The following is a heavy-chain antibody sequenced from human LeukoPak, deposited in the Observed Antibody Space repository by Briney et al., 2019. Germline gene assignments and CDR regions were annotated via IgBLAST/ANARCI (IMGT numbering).Heavy chain of an antibody. Sequence: SETLSLTCTVSGGSISSSSYYWGWIRRPPGKGLEWIGSIYYSGSTYYNPSLKSRVTISVDTSKNQFSLKLSSVTAADTAVYYCARDEYGDYPSYWGQGTLVTVSS. V-gene: IGHV4-39*07. D-gene: IGHD4-17*01. CDR2: IYYSGST. J-gene: IGHJ4*02. CDR1: GGSISSSSYY. CDR3: ARDEYGDYPSY.